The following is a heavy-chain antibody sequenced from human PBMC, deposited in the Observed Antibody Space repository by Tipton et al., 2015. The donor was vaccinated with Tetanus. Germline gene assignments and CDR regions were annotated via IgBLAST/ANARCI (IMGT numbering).Heavy chain of an antibody. CDR1: GFTFKKYA. Sequence: SLRLSCVATGFTFKKYAISWVRQAPGKGLEWVSSIGWNSGGIAYADSVKGRFTISRDNAKNFLYLQMNSLRPEDTALYYCAKDSVAGGVANFDYWGQGTLVTVSS. CDR3: AKDSVAGGVANFDY. D-gene: IGHD2-15*01. V-gene: IGHV3-9*01. CDR2: IGWNSGGI. J-gene: IGHJ4*02.